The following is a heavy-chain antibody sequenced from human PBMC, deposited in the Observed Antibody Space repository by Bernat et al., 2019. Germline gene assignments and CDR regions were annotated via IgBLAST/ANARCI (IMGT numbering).Heavy chain of an antibody. Sequence: QVQLVESGGGVVQPGRSLRLSCAASGFTFSSYGMHWVRQAPGKGLEWVAVIWFDGSNKYYAESVRGRFAISRDNSKNTLCRQRNRLRAEETAEYYCARDQEKDYNERSGYSGYCYGMDVRGRGATVTVCS. D-gene: IGHD3-22*01. V-gene: IGHV3-33*01. CDR3: ARDQEKDYNERSGYSGYCYGMDV. J-gene: IGHJ6*02. CDR2: IWFDGSNK. CDR1: GFTFSSYG.